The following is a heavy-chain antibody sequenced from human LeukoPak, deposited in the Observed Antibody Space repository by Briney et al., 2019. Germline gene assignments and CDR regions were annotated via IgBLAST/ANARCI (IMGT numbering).Heavy chain of an antibody. CDR1: GFTFSSYA. D-gene: IGHD1-26*01. J-gene: IGHJ4*02. V-gene: IGHV3-33*08. CDR3: ARDLMASGSYFDY. Sequence: PGGSLRLSCAASGFTFSSYAMSWVRQAPGKGLEWVAVIWYDGSNKYYADSVKGRLTISRDNSKNTLYLQMNSLRAEDTAVYYCARDLMASGSYFDYWGQGTLVTVSS. CDR2: IWYDGSNK.